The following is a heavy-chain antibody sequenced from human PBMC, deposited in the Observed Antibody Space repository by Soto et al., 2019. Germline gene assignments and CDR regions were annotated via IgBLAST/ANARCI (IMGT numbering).Heavy chain of an antibody. CDR3: ARGLDDGDYAPYFDY. V-gene: IGHV4-31*03. CDR1: GGSISSGGYY. CDR2: IYYSGST. D-gene: IGHD4-17*01. Sequence: QVQLQESGPGLVKPSQTLSLTCTVSGGSISSGGYYWSWIRQHPGKGLEWIGYIYYSGSTYYNPSLKSRVTISVDTSKNQCSLKLSSVTAADTAVYYCARGLDDGDYAPYFDYWGQGTLVTVSS. J-gene: IGHJ4*02.